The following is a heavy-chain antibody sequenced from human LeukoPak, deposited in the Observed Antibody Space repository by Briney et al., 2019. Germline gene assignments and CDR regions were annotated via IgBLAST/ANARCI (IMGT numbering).Heavy chain of an antibody. Sequence: ASVKVSCKASGYTFTGYYMHWVRQAPGQGLEWMGWISAYNGNTNYAQKLQGRVTMTTDTSTSTAYMELRSLRSDDTAVYYCARDCSSTSCYVGMDVWGKGTTVTVSS. CDR3: ARDCSSTSCYVGMDV. CDR2: ISAYNGNT. V-gene: IGHV1-18*04. J-gene: IGHJ6*03. CDR1: GYTFTGYY. D-gene: IGHD2-2*01.